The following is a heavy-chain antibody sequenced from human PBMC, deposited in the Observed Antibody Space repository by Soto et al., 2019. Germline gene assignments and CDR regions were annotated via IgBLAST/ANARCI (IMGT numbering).Heavy chain of an antibody. CDR2: IGYDGSNK. J-gene: IGHJ6*02. D-gene: IGHD3-10*01. CDR3: ARDTVNDYGSWTYGMDV. CDR1: GLTLSRFA. Sequence: QVQLVESGGGVVQPGRSLRLSCAASGLTLSRFAMHWVRQSPGKGLEWVAVIGYDGSNKDYADSVKGRFTISRDNSKNTLYLQMNSLRPEDTAVYYCARDTVNDYGSWTYGMDVWGQGTTVTVSS. V-gene: IGHV3-30-3*01.